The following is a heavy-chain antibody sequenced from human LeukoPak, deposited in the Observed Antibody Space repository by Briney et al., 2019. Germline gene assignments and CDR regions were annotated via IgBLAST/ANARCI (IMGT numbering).Heavy chain of an antibody. V-gene: IGHV4-59*11. Sequence: PSETLSLTCTVSGGYINSHYWGWIRQPPGRVLEYIGYISYTGSAIYGPSLESRVTISIDTSKKEFSLNLRSVNTADTAVYYCARVVAVAGTTPFDYWGQGTLVTVSS. J-gene: IGHJ4*02. D-gene: IGHD6-19*01. CDR2: ISYTGSA. CDR3: ARVVAVAGTTPFDY. CDR1: GGYINSHY.